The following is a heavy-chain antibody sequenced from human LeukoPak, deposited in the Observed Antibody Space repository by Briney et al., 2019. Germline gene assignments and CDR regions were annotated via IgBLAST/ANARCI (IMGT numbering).Heavy chain of an antibody. Sequence: PSETLFLTCTVSGGSISSHDWGWIRQPPGKGLEWIGYIYDSGSTTYNPSLKSRVTILVDTSKDQVPLKLSSVTAADTAVYYCARGRRGRYYDISRYNYFDYWGQGTLVSVSS. CDR3: ARGRRGRYYDISRYNYFDY. D-gene: IGHD3-22*01. CDR2: IYDSGST. CDR1: GGSISSHD. J-gene: IGHJ4*02. V-gene: IGHV4-59*11.